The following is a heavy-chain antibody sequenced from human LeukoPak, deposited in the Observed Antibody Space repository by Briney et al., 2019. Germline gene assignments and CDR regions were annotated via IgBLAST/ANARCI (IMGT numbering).Heavy chain of an antibody. CDR2: IYYSGGT. CDR3: ARLGLWGAVAGSDY. V-gene: IGHV4-59*08. CDR1: GGSISSYY. Sequence: PSETLSLTCTVSGGSISSYYWSWIRQPPGKGLEWIGYIYYSGGTNYNPSLKSRVTISVDTSKNQFSLKLSSVTAADTAVYYCARLGLWGAVAGSDYWGQGTLVTVSS. D-gene: IGHD6-19*01. J-gene: IGHJ4*02.